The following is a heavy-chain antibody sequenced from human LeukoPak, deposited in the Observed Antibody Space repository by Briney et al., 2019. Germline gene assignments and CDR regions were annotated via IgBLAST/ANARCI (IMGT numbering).Heavy chain of an antibody. CDR3: ASHDFWSGYSFDY. D-gene: IGHD3-3*01. Sequence: SETLSLTCTVSGGSISSGDYYWSGIRQPPGKGLEWIGSIYYSGSTYYNPSLKSRVTISVDTSKNQFSLKLSSVTAADTAVYYCASHDFWSGYSFDYRGQGTLVTVSS. J-gene: IGHJ4*02. V-gene: IGHV4-39*01. CDR2: IYYSGST. CDR1: GGSISSGDYY.